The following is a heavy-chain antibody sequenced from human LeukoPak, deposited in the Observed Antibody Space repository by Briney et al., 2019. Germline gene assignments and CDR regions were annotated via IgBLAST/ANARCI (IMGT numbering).Heavy chain of an antibody. D-gene: IGHD3-22*01. V-gene: IGHV3-33*01. CDR3: ASVHYYYSSGPPVTI. Sequence: GRSLRLSCAASGFTFSSYGMHWVRQAPGRGLEWGAVIWYDGSNKYYADSVKGRFTISRDNSKNTLYLQMNSLRAEDTAVYYCASVHYYYSSGPPVTIWGQGTMVTVSS. CDR1: GFTFSSYG. CDR2: IWYDGSNK. J-gene: IGHJ3*02.